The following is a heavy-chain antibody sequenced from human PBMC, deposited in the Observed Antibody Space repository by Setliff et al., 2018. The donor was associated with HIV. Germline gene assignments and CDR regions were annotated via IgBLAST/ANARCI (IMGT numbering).Heavy chain of an antibody. CDR1: GYSFSNYW. Sequence: PGESLKISCKGSGYSFSNYWIAWVRQMPGKGLEWMGAIYPGDSDTRYSRSVQGHVTFSVDTSISTAYLQWDNLKASDTAMYYCARHDYFDSRGYFDSWGQGTLVTVSS. J-gene: IGHJ4*02. CDR2: IYPGDSDT. V-gene: IGHV5-51*01. CDR3: ARHDYFDSRGYFDS. D-gene: IGHD3-22*01.